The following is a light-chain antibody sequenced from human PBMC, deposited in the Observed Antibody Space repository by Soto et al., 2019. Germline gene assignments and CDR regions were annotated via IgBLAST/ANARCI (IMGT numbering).Light chain of an antibody. Sequence: DIQMTQSPSSLTTSIGDRVTISCRASQGFSNSLAWYQQKPGKVPTLLIYGASILQSGVPSRFSGSGSGTEFTLTISCLQPEDVATYFRQKYDSAPLTFGGGTKVDIK. J-gene: IGKJ4*01. CDR2: GAS. CDR1: QGFSNS. V-gene: IGKV1-27*01. CDR3: QKYDSAPLT.